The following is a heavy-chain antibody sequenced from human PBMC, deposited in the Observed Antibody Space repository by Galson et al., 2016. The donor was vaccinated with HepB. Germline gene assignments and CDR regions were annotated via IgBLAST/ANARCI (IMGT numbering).Heavy chain of an antibody. V-gene: IGHV1-18*01. CDR2: ISAFNGVI. CDR3: ARGPSIPLAGDY. D-gene: IGHD6-19*01. Sequence: SVKVSCKASGYTFTNYGIIWVRQAPGQGLQWMAWISAFNGVIYYAQKFQDRVIVTTDPSTSTAYMEVRSLRSDDTAVYYCARGPSIPLAGDYWGQGTLVTVSS. CDR1: GYTFTNYG. J-gene: IGHJ4*02.